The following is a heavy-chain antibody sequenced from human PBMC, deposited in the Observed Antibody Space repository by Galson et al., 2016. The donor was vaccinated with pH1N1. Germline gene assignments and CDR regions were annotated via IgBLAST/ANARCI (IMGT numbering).Heavy chain of an antibody. CDR2: ITESSGDT. CDR1: GFTFSPYG. V-gene: IGHV3-23*01. Sequence: SLRLSCAASGFTFSPYGMSWVRQAPGRGLEWVPTITESSGDTHYADSVKRRFTISRDISKNTQYLQMNSLRPDDAAVYYCAKVASSQVHNSGSFDYWGQGILVTVSS. D-gene: IGHD3-10*01. CDR3: AKVASSQVHNSGSFDY. J-gene: IGHJ4*02.